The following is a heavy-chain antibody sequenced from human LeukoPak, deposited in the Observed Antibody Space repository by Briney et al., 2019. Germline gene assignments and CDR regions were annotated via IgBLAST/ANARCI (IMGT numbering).Heavy chain of an antibody. CDR3: AKGRGTAMVAGY. CDR2: ISYDGSNK. D-gene: IGHD5-18*01. V-gene: IGHV3-30*18. CDR1: GFTFSSYG. J-gene: IGHJ4*02. Sequence: GGSLRLSCAASGFTFSSYGMHWVRQAPGKGLEWVAVISYDGSNKYYADSVKGRFTISRDNSKNTLYLQMNSLRAEDTAVYYCAKGRGTAMVAGYWGQGTLVTVSS.